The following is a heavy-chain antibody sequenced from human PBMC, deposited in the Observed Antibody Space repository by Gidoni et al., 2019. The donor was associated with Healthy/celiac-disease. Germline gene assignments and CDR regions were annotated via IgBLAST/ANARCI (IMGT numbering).Heavy chain of an antibody. D-gene: IGHD3-22*01. CDR3: ARGYYDSSGYYIYYYYGMDV. Sequence: QVQLVESGGGVVQPGRSLRLSCAASGFTFSSYGMQWVRQAQGQGLEWGAVIWYDVSNKYYADSVKGRFTISRDNSKNTLYLQINSLRAEDTAVYYCARGYYDSSGYYIYYYYGMDVWGQGTTVTVSS. CDR1: GFTFSSYG. CDR2: IWYDVSNK. J-gene: IGHJ6*02. V-gene: IGHV3-33*01.